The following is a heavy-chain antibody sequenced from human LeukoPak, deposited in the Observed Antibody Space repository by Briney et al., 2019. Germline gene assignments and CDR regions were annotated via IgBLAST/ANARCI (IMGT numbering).Heavy chain of an antibody. CDR3: ARDHSSSSPPKY. CDR2: IYYSGST. J-gene: IGHJ4*02. V-gene: IGHV4-59*01. D-gene: IGHD6-6*01. Sequence: SGTLSLTCTVSGGSISSYYWSWIRQPPGKGLEWIGYIYYSGSTNYNSSLKSRVTISVDTSKNQFSLRLSSVTAADTAVYYCARDHSSSSPPKYWGQGTLVTVSS. CDR1: GGSISSYY.